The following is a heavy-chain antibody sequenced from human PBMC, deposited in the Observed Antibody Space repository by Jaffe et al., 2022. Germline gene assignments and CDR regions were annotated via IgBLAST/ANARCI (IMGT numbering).Heavy chain of an antibody. CDR1: GYSISSGYY. CDR2: IYHSGST. V-gene: IGHV4-38-2*01. D-gene: IGHD3-10*01. Sequence: QVQLQESGPGLVKPSETLSLTCAVSGYSISSGYYWGWIRQPPGKGLEWIGSIYHSGSTYYNPSLKSRVTISVDTSKNQFSLKLSSVTAADTAVYYCASDVLLWFGESPAFFDIWGQGTMVTVSS. J-gene: IGHJ3*02. CDR3: ASDVLLWFGESPAFFDI.